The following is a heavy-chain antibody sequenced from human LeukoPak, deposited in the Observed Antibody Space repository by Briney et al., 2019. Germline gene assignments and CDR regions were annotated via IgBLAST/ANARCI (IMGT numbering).Heavy chain of an antibody. CDR2: VHTSGTT. J-gene: IGHJ4*02. Sequence: SETLSLTCAVSGASISTYYWGWIRQPAGQGLEWIGRVHTSGTTNYNPSLKSRVTMSVDTSKNQFSLKLSSVTAADTAVYYCAGLIAAADSLYFDYWGQGTLVTVSS. V-gene: IGHV4-4*07. CDR3: AGLIAAADSLYFDY. D-gene: IGHD6-13*01. CDR1: GASISTYY.